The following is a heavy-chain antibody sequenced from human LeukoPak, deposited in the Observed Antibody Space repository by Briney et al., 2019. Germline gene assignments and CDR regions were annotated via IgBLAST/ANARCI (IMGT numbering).Heavy chain of an antibody. D-gene: IGHD6-19*01. CDR3: ARDLDNSGWYVFDY. V-gene: IGHV4-59*01. J-gene: IGHJ4*02. Sequence: PSETLSLTCTVSGGSISRYYWSWIRQPPGKGLEWIGYISYSGGTNYNPSHKSRVTTSVDTSKNQHSLKLSSVTAADTAVYYCARDLDNSGWYVFDYWGQGNLVTVSS. CDR1: GGSISRYY. CDR2: ISYSGGT.